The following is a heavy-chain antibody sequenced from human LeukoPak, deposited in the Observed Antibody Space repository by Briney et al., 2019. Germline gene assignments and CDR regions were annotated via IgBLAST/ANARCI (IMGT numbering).Heavy chain of an antibody. V-gene: IGHV5-51*01. D-gene: IGHD2-2*02. Sequence: GAALQISCEGSGFSFVDYWIGWVRPVPGKGPELVGLIFPRDSYIKYGASLQGQVTISVDKSNNTPYLQWSSLKAADPAIYSCARCGLKGCTSTNGYTSYYYYVMDVSGQGTTVIVSS. J-gene: IGHJ6*02. CDR3: ARCGLKGCTSTNGYTSYYYYVMDV. CDR2: IFPRDSYI. CDR1: GFSFVDYW.